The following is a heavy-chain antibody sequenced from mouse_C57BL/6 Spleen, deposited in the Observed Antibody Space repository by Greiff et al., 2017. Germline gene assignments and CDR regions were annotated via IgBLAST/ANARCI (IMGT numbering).Heavy chain of an antibody. CDR1: GYTFTSYW. D-gene: IGHD2-4*01. J-gene: IGHJ2*01. V-gene: IGHV1-55*01. Sequence: VQLQQPGAELVKPGASVKMSCKASGYTFTSYWITWVKQRPGQGLVWIGDIYPGSGSTNYNEKFKSKATLTVDTSSSTAYMQLSSLTSEDSSVYYCARPWDDWFSYYFDYWGQGTTLTVSS. CDR2: IYPGSGST. CDR3: ARPWDDWFSYYFDY.